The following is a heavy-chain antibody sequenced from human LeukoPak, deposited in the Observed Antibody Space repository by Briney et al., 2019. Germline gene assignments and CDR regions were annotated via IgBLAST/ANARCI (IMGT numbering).Heavy chain of an antibody. Sequence: NPSETLSLTCAVYGGSFSGYYWSWIRQPPGKGLEWIGEINHSGSTNYNPSLKSRVTISVDTSKNQFSLKLSSVTAADTAVYYCASARRKYYYGSGPTGAFDIGGQGTMVTVSS. D-gene: IGHD3-10*01. J-gene: IGHJ3*02. CDR3: ASARRKYYYGSGPTGAFDI. CDR2: INHSGST. CDR1: GGSFSGYY. V-gene: IGHV4-34*01.